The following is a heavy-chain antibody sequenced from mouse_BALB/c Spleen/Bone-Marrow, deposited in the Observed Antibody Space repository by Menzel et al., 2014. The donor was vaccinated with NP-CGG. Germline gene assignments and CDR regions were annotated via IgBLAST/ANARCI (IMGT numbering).Heavy chain of an antibody. CDR1: GFTFXSYG. V-gene: IGHV5-6*01. J-gene: IGHJ3*01. CDR2: VGGGDSYT. CDR3: AFITAIAY. D-gene: IGHD1-1*01. Sequence: EVQRVESGGDLVEPGGSLKLSCAASGFTFXSYGMSWVRQTPDKRLEWVATVGGGDSYTYYPDFVKGRFTISRDIAKNTLYLHMSSLKSEDTAMYYCAFITAIAYWGQGTLVTVSA.